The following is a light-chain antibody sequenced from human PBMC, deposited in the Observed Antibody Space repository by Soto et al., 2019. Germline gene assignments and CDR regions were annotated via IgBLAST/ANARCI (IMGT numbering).Light chain of an antibody. V-gene: IGKV1-5*03. CDR2: KAS. Sequence: DIQMTQSPSTLSASVGDRVTITCRASQTISSWLAWYQQKPGRAPKLLIYKASILESGVPSRFSGSGSGTEFTLTISSLKPDDFATYYFQQYSVYSTFGQGTKVEIK. CDR1: QTISSW. J-gene: IGKJ1*01. CDR3: QQYSVYST.